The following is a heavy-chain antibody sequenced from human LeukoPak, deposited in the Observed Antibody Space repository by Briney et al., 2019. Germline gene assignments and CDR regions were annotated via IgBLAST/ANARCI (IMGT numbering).Heavy chain of an antibody. Sequence: GGSLRLSCAASGFTFSSYAMSCVRQAPGKGLEWVSDISGGGATTFYTDSVKGRFTISRDNSKNTLYLQLSSLRAEDTAVYYCAKSTGYSTTGRDFDSWGRGTLVTVSS. CDR2: ISGGGATT. J-gene: IGHJ4*02. V-gene: IGHV3-23*01. CDR3: AKSTGYSTTGRDFDS. D-gene: IGHD6-13*01. CDR1: GFTFSSYA.